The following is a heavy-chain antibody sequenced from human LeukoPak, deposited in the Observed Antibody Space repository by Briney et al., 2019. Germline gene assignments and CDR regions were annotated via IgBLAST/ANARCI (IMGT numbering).Heavy chain of an antibody. CDR1: GFTFSSYS. Sequence: PGGSLRLSCAASGFTFSSYSMNWVRQAPGKGLEWVSFISRSSSYIYYADSVKGRFTISRDNAKNSLYLQMNSLRAEDTAVYYYAREHDGIAAALDYWGQGTLVTVSS. J-gene: IGHJ4*02. D-gene: IGHD6-13*01. CDR2: ISRSSSYI. V-gene: IGHV3-21*01. CDR3: AREHDGIAAALDY.